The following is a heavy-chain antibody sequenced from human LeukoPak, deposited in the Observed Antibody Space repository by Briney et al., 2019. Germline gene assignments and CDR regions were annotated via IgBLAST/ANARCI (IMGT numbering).Heavy chain of an antibody. D-gene: IGHD6-6*01. CDR2: INPSGGST. CDR1: GYTFTSYY. V-gene: IGHV1-46*01. CDR3: ARDKQQLVVLDY. J-gene: IGHJ4*02. Sequence: ASVKVSCKASGYTFTSYYMHWVRQAPGQGLEWMGIINPSGGSTSYAQKFQGRVTMTRDTSTSTVYMELSSRRSEDTAVYCWARDKQQLVVLDYWGQGTLVTVSS.